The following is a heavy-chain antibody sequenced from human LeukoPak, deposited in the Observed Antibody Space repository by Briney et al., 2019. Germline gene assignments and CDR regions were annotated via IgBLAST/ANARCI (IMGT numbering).Heavy chain of an antibody. J-gene: IGHJ4*02. Sequence: SETLSLTCTVSGGSISSGGYYWSWIRQHPGKGLEWIGYIYYSGSTYYNPSLKSRVTISVDTSKNQFSLKLSSVTAADTAVYYSARGRTGDAFDYWGQETLVTVSS. V-gene: IGHV4-31*03. D-gene: IGHD7-27*01. CDR1: GGSISSGGYY. CDR2: IYYSGST. CDR3: ARGRTGDAFDY.